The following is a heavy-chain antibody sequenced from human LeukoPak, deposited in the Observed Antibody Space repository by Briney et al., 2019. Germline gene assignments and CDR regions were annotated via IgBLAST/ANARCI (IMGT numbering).Heavy chain of an antibody. Sequence: GGSLRLSCAASGFTFREYYMSWIRQAPGKGLEWVSYISGSSSYTNYADSVKGRFTISRDNAKNSLYLQMNSLRAEDTAVYYCARGSWRGPSLWGQGTPVTVSS. V-gene: IGHV3-11*03. CDR3: ARGSWRGPSL. D-gene: IGHD3-10*01. J-gene: IGHJ4*02. CDR1: GFTFREYY. CDR2: ISGSSSYT.